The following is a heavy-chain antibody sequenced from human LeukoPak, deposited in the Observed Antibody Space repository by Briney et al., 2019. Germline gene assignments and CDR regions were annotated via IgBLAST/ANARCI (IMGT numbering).Heavy chain of an antibody. Sequence: SETLSLTCTVSGDSISSYYWSWIRQPPGKGLERIGYIYYTGITKYNPSLKSRVTMSVDTSKNQFSLKLTSVTAADTAVYYCARYCSPSGTKAFGIWGQGTMVTVSS. D-gene: IGHD3-10*01. J-gene: IGHJ3*02. CDR1: GDSISSYY. CDR3: ARYCSPSGTKAFGI. V-gene: IGHV4-59*01. CDR2: IYYTGIT.